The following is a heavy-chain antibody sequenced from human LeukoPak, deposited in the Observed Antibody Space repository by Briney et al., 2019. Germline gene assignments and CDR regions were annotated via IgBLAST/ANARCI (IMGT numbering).Heavy chain of an antibody. CDR2: ISFDGNVK. Sequence: GGSLRLSCAASGFIFSTYGMHWVRQAPGKGLEWVALISFDGNVKYYIDSVKGRFTISRDNSKNTVYLQMNGLRAEDTAVYYCARDSGSGWYFNVARSHRGWFDPWGQGTLVTVSS. CDR1: GFIFSTYG. D-gene: IGHD6-19*01. V-gene: IGHV3-30*03. CDR3: ARDSGSGWYFNVARSHRGWFDP. J-gene: IGHJ5*02.